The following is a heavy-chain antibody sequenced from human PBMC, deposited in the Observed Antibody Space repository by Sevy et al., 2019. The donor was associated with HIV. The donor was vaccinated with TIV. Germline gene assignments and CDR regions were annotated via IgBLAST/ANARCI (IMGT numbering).Heavy chain of an antibody. V-gene: IGHV3-23*01. D-gene: IGHD4-4*01. CDR2: VSGSGGKT. J-gene: IGHJ3*02. CDR3: ATHRRRDGYSYGAFDI. CDR1: GFTFSNYA. Sequence: GESLKISCAAPGFTFSNYALSWVRQAPGKGLEWVSAVSGSGGKTYYADSVKGRFTISRDTSNNTLFLHMNSLRAEDTAVYYCATHRRRDGYSYGAFDIWGQGTMVTVSS.